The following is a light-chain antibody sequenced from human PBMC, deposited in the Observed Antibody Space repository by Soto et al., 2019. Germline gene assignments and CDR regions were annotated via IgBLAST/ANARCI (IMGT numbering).Light chain of an antibody. J-gene: IGLJ1*01. CDR1: SSDVGGYNY. CDR2: DVS. Sequence: QLVLTQPASVSGSTGQSITISCTGTSSDVGGYNYVSWYQQHPGKAPKLMIYDVSDRPSGVSNRFSGSKSGNTASLTISGLQAEDEADYYCSSYTSSSTRVFGTGTKVTVL. CDR3: SSYTSSSTRV. V-gene: IGLV2-14*01.